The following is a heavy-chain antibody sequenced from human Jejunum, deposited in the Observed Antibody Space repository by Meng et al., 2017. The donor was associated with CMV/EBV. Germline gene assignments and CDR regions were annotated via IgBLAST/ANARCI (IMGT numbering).Heavy chain of an antibody. Sequence: QVQLQEAGPGLVKPSETLSLTCTVSGGPISSYYWSWIRQPAGKGLEWIGRIYPNGNTNYNPSLKSRVTMSIDTSKNQFSLKLTSVTAADTAVYYCARDAPPNNYGWFDPWGQGTLVTVSS. D-gene: IGHD5-18*01. CDR1: GGPISSYY. CDR3: ARDAPPNNYGWFDP. J-gene: IGHJ5*02. V-gene: IGHV4-4*07. CDR2: IYPNGNT.